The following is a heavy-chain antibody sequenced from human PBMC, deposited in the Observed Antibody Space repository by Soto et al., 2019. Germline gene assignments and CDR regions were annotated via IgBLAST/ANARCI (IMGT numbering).Heavy chain of an antibody. CDR1: GGTFSSYA. J-gene: IGHJ4*02. Sequence: SVKVSCKASGGTFSSYAISWVRQAPGQGLEWMGGIIPIFGTANYAQKFQGRVTITADESTSTAYMELSSLRSEDTAVYYCATDTKGSLSGYDTVDYWGQGTLVPVSS. CDR2: IIPIFGTA. D-gene: IGHD5-12*01. CDR3: ATDTKGSLSGYDTVDY. V-gene: IGHV1-69*13.